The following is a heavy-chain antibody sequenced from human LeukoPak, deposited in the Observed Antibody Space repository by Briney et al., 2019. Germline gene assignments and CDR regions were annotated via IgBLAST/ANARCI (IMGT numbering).Heavy chain of an antibody. J-gene: IGHJ3*02. CDR2: IYSGDTT. Sequence: GGSLRLSCAASGFTFSSYWMHWVRQAPGKGLEWVSVIYSGDTTYYSDSVKGRFTISGDNSKNTLYLQMNSLTAEDTAVYYCAIDRNDAFAIWGQGTMVTVSS. CDR3: AIDRNDAFAI. V-gene: IGHV3-66*01. CDR1: GFTFSSYW. D-gene: IGHD1-14*01.